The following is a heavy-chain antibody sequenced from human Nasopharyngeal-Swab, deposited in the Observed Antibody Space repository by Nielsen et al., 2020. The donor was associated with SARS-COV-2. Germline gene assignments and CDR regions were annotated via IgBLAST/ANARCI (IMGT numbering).Heavy chain of an antibody. CDR3: ARALRSSGNRFDY. J-gene: IGHJ4*02. Sequence: GESLKISCAASGFTFSNYEMNWVRQAPGKGLEWVSYISSSGSTIYYADSVKGRFTISRDNAKNSLYLQMNSLRAEDTAVYYCARALRSSGNRFDYWGQGTLVTVSS. CDR2: ISSSGSTI. D-gene: IGHD3-22*01. CDR1: GFTFSNYE. V-gene: IGHV3-48*03.